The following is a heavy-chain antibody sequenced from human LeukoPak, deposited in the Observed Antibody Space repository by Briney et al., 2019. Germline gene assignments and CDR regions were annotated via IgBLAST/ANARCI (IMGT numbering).Heavy chain of an antibody. CDR1: GGSISSGGYY. CDR2: IYHSGST. CDR3: ARVPGTSFYYYYMDV. D-gene: IGHD2-2*01. V-gene: IGHV4-30-2*01. Sequence: PSETLSLTCTVSGGSISSGGYYWSWIRQPPGKGLEWIGYIYHSGSTYYNPSLKSRVTISVDRSKNQFSLKLSSVTAADTAVYYCARVPGTSFYYYYMDVWGKGTTVTVSS. J-gene: IGHJ6*03.